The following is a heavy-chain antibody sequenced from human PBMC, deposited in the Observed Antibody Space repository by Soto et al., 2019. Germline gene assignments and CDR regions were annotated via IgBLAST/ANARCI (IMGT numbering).Heavy chain of an antibody. CDR2: TRDKTNSYTT. Sequence: GGSLRLSCAASGFTFSDHYMDWVRQAPGKGLEWVGRTRDKTNSYTTEYAASVKGRFTISRDDSKSSLYLQMNSLKTEDTAVYYCARAKVGTYDLDYWCQGTLVTVSS. V-gene: IGHV3-72*01. CDR1: GFTFSDHY. D-gene: IGHD2-21*02. CDR3: ARAKVGTYDLDY. J-gene: IGHJ4*02.